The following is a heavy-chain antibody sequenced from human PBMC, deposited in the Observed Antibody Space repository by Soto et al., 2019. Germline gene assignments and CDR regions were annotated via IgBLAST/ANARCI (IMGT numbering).Heavy chain of an antibody. CDR1: GFTFSTYG. V-gene: IGHV3-33*01. CDR2: IWYDGSSK. D-gene: IGHD2-2*01. CDR3: ARYVVVVTGSTSNWLDP. Sequence: GGSLRLSCAASGFTFSTYGMHWVRQAPGKGLEWVAVIWYDGSSKYYADSVKGRFTISRDNSKNTLYLQMNSLRAEDTAVYYCARYVVVVTGSTSNWLDPWGQGTLVTVYS. J-gene: IGHJ5*02.